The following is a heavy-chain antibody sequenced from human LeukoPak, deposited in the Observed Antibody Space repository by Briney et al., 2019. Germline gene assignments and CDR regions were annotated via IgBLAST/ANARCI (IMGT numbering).Heavy chain of an antibody. CDR3: AREDVVLVDAVRYYSYGMDV. Sequence: ASVNVSCKASGYTFISYYMHWVRQAPGQGLEWMGIINPSGGSTSYAQKFQDRVTMTRDTSTSTVYMELSSLKSEDTAVYYCAREDVVLVDAVRYYSYGMDVWGQGTTVTVSS. D-gene: IGHD2-8*01. V-gene: IGHV1-46*01. J-gene: IGHJ6*02. CDR1: GYTFISYY. CDR2: INPSGGST.